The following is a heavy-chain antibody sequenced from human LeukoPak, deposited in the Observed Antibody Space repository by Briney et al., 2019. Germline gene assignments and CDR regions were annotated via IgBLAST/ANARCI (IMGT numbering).Heavy chain of an antibody. D-gene: IGHD3-22*01. CDR1: GFTFSGSA. J-gene: IGHJ4*02. Sequence: QAGGSLRLSCAASGFTFSGSAMHWVRQASGKGLEWVGRIRSKANSYATAYAASVKGRFTISRDDSKNTAYLQMNSLKTEDTAVYYCTRPHDSSGYSFDYWGQGTLVTVSS. V-gene: IGHV3-73*01. CDR2: IRSKANSYAT. CDR3: TRPHDSSGYSFDY.